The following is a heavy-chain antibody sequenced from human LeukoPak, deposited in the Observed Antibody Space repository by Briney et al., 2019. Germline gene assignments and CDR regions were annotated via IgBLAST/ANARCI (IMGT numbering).Heavy chain of an antibody. D-gene: IGHD3-22*01. V-gene: IGHV3-30*17. J-gene: IGHJ4*02. CDR3: ASTLPSDSSGYYYVGYFDY. Sequence: GGSLRLSCAASRFTFSSYAMHWVRQAPGKGLEWVAIISHDGDNKFYADSVEGRFTISRDNSKNTLYLQMNSLRAEDTAVYYCASTLPSDSSGYYYVGYFDYWGQGTLVTVSS. CDR2: ISHDGDNK. CDR1: RFTFSSYA.